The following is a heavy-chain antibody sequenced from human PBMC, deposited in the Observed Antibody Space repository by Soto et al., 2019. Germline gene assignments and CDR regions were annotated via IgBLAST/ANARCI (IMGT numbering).Heavy chain of an antibody. CDR1: GFTFSSYG. CDR3: AKDRRDLEWLHFDY. D-gene: IGHD3-3*01. V-gene: IGHV3-30*18. CDR2: ISYDGSNK. J-gene: IGHJ4*02. Sequence: GGSLRLSCAASGFTFSSYGMHWVRQAPGKGLEWVAVISYDGSNKYYADSVKGRFTISRDNSKNTLYLQMNSLRAEDTAVYYCAKDRRDLEWLHFDYWGQGTLVTVSS.